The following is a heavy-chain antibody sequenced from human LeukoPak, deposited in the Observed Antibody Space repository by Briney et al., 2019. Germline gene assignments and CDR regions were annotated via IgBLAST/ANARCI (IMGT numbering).Heavy chain of an antibody. CDR1: GYTFTNLG. CDR3: ARGSGVVFGELYYMDV. Sequence: SVKVSCKASGYTFTNLGISWVRQAPGQGLEWMGGIIPIFGTANYAQKFQGRVTITADKSTSTAYMELSSLRSEDTAVYYCARGSGVVFGELYYMDVWGKGTTVTVSS. J-gene: IGHJ6*03. V-gene: IGHV1-69*06. D-gene: IGHD3-10*02. CDR2: IIPIFGTA.